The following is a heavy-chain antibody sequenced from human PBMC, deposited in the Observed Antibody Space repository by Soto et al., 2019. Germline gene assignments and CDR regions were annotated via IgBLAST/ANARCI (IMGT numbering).Heavy chain of an antibody. CDR3: AKGGVIATFGGVIVPYYFDS. D-gene: IGHD3-16*02. CDR1: GGSISSGGYY. V-gene: IGHV4-31*03. CDR2: IYYSGST. J-gene: IGHJ4*02. Sequence: SETLSLTCTVSGGSISSGGYYWSWIRQHPGKGLEWIGYIYYSGSTYYNPSLKSRVTISVDNSKDTLYLQMNNLRAEDTALYYCAKGGVIATFGGVIVPYYFDSWGQGTPVTVSS.